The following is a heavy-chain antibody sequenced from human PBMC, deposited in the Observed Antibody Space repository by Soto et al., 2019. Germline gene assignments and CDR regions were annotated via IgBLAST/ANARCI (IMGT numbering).Heavy chain of an antibody. CDR2: IKQDGSEK. J-gene: IGHJ5*02. Sequence: GGSLRLSCAASGFTFNSYLMSWVRQAPGKGLEWVANIKQDGSEKYYVDSLKGRFTISRDNAKNSLYLQMNSLRVEDTAVYYCARVNWHWFDPWGQGTLVTVSA. CDR3: ARVNWHWFDP. V-gene: IGHV3-7*01. CDR1: GFTFNSYL.